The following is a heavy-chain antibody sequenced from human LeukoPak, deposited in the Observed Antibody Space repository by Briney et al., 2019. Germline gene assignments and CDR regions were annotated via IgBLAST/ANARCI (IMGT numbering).Heavy chain of an antibody. CDR2: ISGSSSTI. Sequence: PGGSLRLSCAASGFTFSSYSMNWVRQAPGKGLEWVSYISGSSSTIYYADPVKGRFTISRDNAKNSLYLQMNSLRAEDTAVYYCARGGYYFDYWGQGTLVTVSS. CDR3: ARGGYYFDY. J-gene: IGHJ4*02. D-gene: IGHD2-15*01. V-gene: IGHV3-48*01. CDR1: GFTFSSYS.